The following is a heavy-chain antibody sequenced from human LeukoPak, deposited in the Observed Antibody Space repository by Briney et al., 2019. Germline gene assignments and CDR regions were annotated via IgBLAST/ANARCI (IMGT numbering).Heavy chain of an antibody. Sequence: GSLRLSCAASGFTFSSYWMSWVRQAPGKGLEWVANIKQDGSEKYYVDSVKGRFTISRDNAKNSLYLQMNSLRAEDTAVYYCASITMVRGVHFDYWGQGTLVTVSS. CDR3: ASITMVRGVHFDY. CDR1: GFTFSSYW. D-gene: IGHD3-10*01. J-gene: IGHJ4*02. V-gene: IGHV3-7*01. CDR2: IKQDGSEK.